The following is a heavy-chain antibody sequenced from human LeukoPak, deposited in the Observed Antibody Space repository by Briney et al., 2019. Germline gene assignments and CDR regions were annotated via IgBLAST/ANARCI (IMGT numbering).Heavy chain of an antibody. Sequence: SGTLSLTCAVSGGSISSSNWWSWVRQPPGKGLEWIGEIYHSGSTNYNPSLKSRVTISVDKSKNQFSLKLSSVTAADTAVYYCAREGVLLWFGELFRTAFDIRGQGTMVTVSS. CDR3: AREGVLLWFGELFRTAFDI. D-gene: IGHD3-10*01. CDR2: IYHSGST. J-gene: IGHJ3*02. V-gene: IGHV4-4*02. CDR1: GGSISSSNW.